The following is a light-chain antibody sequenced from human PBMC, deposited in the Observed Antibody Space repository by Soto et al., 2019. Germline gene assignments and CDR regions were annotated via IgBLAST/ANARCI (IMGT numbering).Light chain of an antibody. V-gene: IGKV1-39*01. CDR3: QQSYTTPLT. CDR2: AAS. J-gene: IGKJ4*01. CDR1: QSISSY. Sequence: DIQMTQSPSSLSASVGDRVTITCRASQSISSYLNWYQQKPGKAPNLLIYAASTLQSGVPSRFSCSGSGTDFTLTIRSLQPEDFATYYCQQSYTTPLTFGGGTQVEIK.